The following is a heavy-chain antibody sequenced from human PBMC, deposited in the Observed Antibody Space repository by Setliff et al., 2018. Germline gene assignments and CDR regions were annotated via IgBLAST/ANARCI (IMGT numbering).Heavy chain of an antibody. J-gene: IGHJ6*02. Sequence: GESLKISCAASGFSVSNTYMSWVRQAPGRGLEWVSTIYSGGHTFYVESVKGRFTISSDPSKNTLFLQMYSLRVEDTAVYYCATGIYDILQRGTDVWGQGTTVTVSS. V-gene: IGHV3-66*01. CDR1: GFSVSNTY. CDR2: IYSGGHT. CDR3: ATGIYDILQRGTDV. D-gene: IGHD3-9*01.